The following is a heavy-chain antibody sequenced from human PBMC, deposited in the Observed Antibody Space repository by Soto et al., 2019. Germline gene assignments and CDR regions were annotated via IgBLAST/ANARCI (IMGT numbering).Heavy chain of an antibody. CDR1: GYTFTGYY. CDR2: INPNSGDT. D-gene: IGHD2-2*01. Sequence: ASVKVSCKASGYTFTGYYMHWVRQAPGQGLEWVGWINPNSGDTNYAQKFQGRVTMTRDTSISTAYMELSRLRSDDTAVYYCARTYCTSTSCYGYFDYWGQGTLVTVSS. J-gene: IGHJ4*02. V-gene: IGHV1-2*02. CDR3: ARTYCTSTSCYGYFDY.